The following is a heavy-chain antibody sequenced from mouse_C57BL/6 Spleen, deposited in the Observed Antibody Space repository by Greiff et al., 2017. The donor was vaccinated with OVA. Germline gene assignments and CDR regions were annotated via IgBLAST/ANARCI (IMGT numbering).Heavy chain of an antibody. D-gene: IGHD2-1*01. J-gene: IGHJ4*01. V-gene: IGHV1-64*01. CDR1: GYTFTSYW. CDR3: ARRDYGNYYAMDY. CDR2: IHPNSGST. Sequence: QVQLQQPGAELVKPGASVKLSCKASGYTFTSYWMHWVKQRPGQGLEWIGMIHPNSGSTNYNEKFKSKATLTVDKSSSTAYMQLSSLTSEDSAVYYCARRDYGNYYAMDYWGQETSVTVSS.